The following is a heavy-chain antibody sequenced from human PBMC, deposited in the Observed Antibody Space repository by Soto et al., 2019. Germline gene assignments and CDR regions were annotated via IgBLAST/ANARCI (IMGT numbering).Heavy chain of an antibody. CDR1: GYTFTVYY. CDR2: INPNSVGT. Sequence: ASLNVASKASGYTFTVYYIHSFLHSPLQGLEWMGWINPNSVGTNYAKKFQGRVAMTRDTSISTAYMDVSRLRSEDTAVYYCGREGYTYAYWAWGQGPL. V-gene: IGHV1-2*02. D-gene: IGHD5-18*01. J-gene: IGHJ5*02. CDR3: GREGYTYAYWA.